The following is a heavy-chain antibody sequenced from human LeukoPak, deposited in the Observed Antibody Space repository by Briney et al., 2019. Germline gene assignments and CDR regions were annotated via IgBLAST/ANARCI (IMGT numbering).Heavy chain of an antibody. D-gene: IGHD3-3*01. CDR1: GFTFDDYA. CDR2: ISGDGGDT. J-gene: IGHJ4*02. V-gene: IGHV3-43*02. CDR3: EKDIGDFGSVYYLCES. Sequence: GGSLRLSCAASGFTFDDYAMHWVRQAPGKGLEWVSLISGDGGDTYYADSVRGRFTISRDNSKNSLCLQMKSLRTEDTALYYCEKDIGDFGSVYYLCESWGKGTLVPVSS.